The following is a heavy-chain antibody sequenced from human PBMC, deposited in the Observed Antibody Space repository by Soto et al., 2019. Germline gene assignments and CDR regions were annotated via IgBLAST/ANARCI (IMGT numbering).Heavy chain of an antibody. D-gene: IGHD3-16*01. J-gene: IGHJ4*02. V-gene: IGHV4-31*03. Sequence: QVQLQESGPGLVKPSQTLSLTCTVSGGPFPSGGYYWSWIRQEPGKGLEWIGYIYYNGDTSYNPSLKSRVTISADASKTQFSLKLSSVTAADTAVYYCARGDAQVSSVFDYWGQGVWVTVSS. CDR1: GGPFPSGGYY. CDR2: IYYNGDT. CDR3: ARGDAQVSSVFDY.